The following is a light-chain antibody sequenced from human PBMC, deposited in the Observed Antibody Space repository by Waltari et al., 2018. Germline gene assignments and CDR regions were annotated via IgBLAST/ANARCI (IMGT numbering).Light chain of an antibody. CDR1: SSDVGGYNY. J-gene: IGLJ3*02. CDR2: DVS. CDR3: SSYTSSSTWV. V-gene: IGLV2-14*04. Sequence: GQSITISCTGTSSDVGGYNYVPWYQQHPGKAPKLMIYDVSKRPSGVSNRFSGSKSGNTASLTISGLQAEDEADYYCSSYTSSSTWVFGGGTKLTVL.